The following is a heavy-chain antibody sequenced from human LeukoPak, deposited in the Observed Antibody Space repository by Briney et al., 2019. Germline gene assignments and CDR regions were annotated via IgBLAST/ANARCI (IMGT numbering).Heavy chain of an antibody. CDR2: ISYDGSNK. D-gene: IGHD5-18*01. CDR3: ARDRTAMVTPWFDP. CDR1: GFTFSSYA. J-gene: IGHJ5*02. V-gene: IGHV3-30*04. Sequence: GGSLRLSCAASGFTFSSYAMHWVRQAPGKGLEWVAVISYDGSNKYYADSVKGRFTISRDNSKNTLYLQMNSLRAEDTAVYYCARDRTAMVTPWFDPWGQGTLVTVSS.